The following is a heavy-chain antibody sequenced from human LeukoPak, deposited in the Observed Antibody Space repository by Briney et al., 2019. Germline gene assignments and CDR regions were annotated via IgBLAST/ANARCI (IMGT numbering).Heavy chain of an antibody. Sequence: ASVKVSFKASGYTFAGYYMHWVRQAPGQGLEWMGWINPNSGGTKYAQKFQGRVTMTRDTSISTVYMELSRLRSDDTAVYHCAKDSHPYYYGSGSPNWFDPWGQGTLVTVSS. D-gene: IGHD3-10*01. CDR1: GYTFAGYY. CDR2: INPNSGGT. J-gene: IGHJ5*02. V-gene: IGHV1-2*02. CDR3: AKDSHPYYYGSGSPNWFDP.